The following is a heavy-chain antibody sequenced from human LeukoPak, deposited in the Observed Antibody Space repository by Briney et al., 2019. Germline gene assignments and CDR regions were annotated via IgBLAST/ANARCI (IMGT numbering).Heavy chain of an antibody. J-gene: IGHJ6*02. CDR2: ISAYNGNT. Sequence: ASVKVSCKASGYTFTSYGISWVRQAPGQGLEWMGWISAYNGNTNYAQKLQGRVTMTTDTSTSTAYMELRSLRSDGTAVYYCATEQVVVAAYYYYGMDVWGQGTTVTVSS. V-gene: IGHV1-18*01. CDR1: GYTFTSYG. CDR3: ATEQVVVAAYYYYGMDV. D-gene: IGHD2-15*01.